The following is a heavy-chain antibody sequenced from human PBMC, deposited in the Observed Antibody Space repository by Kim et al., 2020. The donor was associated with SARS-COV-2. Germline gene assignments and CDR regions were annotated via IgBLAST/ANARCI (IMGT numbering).Heavy chain of an antibody. J-gene: IGHJ4*02. CDR1: GFTFSRYW. Sequence: GGSLRLSCAASGFTFSRYWMNWVRQAPGKGLVWVSRINSDGSSTTDADSGKGRFTISRDNAKNTLYLQMNSLRAEDTAVYYCAREGGGSFDYWGQGTLVT. V-gene: IGHV3-74*01. D-gene: IGHD5-12*01. CDR2: INSDGSST. CDR3: AREGGGSFDY.